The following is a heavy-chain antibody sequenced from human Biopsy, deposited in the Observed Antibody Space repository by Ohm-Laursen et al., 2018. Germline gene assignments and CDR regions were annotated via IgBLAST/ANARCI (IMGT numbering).Heavy chain of an antibody. CDR1: GYTFAGYY. V-gene: IGHV1-2*02. Sequence: GASVKVSCKPSGYTFAGYYLHWVRQAPGHGLEWMGWINPNSGNANYAQSFQGRLTVTRDTSISTAYTELTSLTFDDTAIYYCARVPAYPSIDGYYGLDLWGQGTTVIVSS. CDR3: ARVPAYPSIDGYYGLDL. D-gene: IGHD3-9*01. CDR2: INPNSGNA. J-gene: IGHJ6*02.